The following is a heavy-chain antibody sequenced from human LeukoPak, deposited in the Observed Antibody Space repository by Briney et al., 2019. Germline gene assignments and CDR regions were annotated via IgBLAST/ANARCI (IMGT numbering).Heavy chain of an antibody. V-gene: IGHV4-59*01. CDR3: ARGRSGYDYETNWFDP. J-gene: IGHJ5*02. CDR1: GGSISSYY. D-gene: IGHD5-12*01. Sequence: SETLSLTCTVSGGSISSYYWSWIRLPPGKGLEWIGYIYYSGSTNYNPSLKSRVTISVDTSKNQFSLKLSSVTAADTAVYYCARGRSGYDYETNWFDPWGQGTLVTVSS. CDR2: IYYSGST.